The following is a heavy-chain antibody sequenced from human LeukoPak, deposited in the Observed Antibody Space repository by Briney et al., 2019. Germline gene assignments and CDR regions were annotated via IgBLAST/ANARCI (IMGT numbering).Heavy chain of an antibody. CDR1: GGSISSSNW. Sequence: SETLSLTCAVSGGSISSSNWWSWVRQPPGKGLEWIGEIYHSGCTNYNPSLKSRVTISVDKSKNQFSLKLSSVTAADTAVYYCARDSSSSISWFDPWGQGTLVTVSS. V-gene: IGHV4-4*02. J-gene: IGHJ5*02. CDR3: ARDSSSSISWFDP. CDR2: IYHSGCT. D-gene: IGHD6-6*01.